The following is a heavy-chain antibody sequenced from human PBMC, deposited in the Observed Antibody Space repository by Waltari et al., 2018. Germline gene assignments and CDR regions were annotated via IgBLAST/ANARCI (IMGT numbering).Heavy chain of an antibody. D-gene: IGHD1-1*01. J-gene: IGHJ5*02. Sequence: QVQLVQSGAEVKKPGASVQVSCKVSGYTLTELSMHWVRKAPGKGLEWMGGFDPENGETIYAQKFQGRVTMTEDTSTDTAYMELSSLRSEDTAVYYCATSLGTSNWFDPWGQGTLVTVSS. CDR3: ATSLGTSNWFDP. CDR1: GYTLTELS. V-gene: IGHV1-24*01. CDR2: FDPENGET.